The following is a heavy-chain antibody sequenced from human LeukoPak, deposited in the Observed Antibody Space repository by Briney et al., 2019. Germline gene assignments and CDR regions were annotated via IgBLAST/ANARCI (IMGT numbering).Heavy chain of an antibody. V-gene: IGHV4-59*01. D-gene: IGHD3-10*01. CDR2: IFYIGST. CDR3: ARASGSGNSLHFYSYYYMDV. Sequence: PSETLSLTCTVSGGSMLSVYWSWIRQPPGKGLEWIGYIFYIGSTNYNPSLNGRATISVDTSKNQFSLKLSSVTAADTAVYYCARASGSGNSLHFYSYYYMDVWGKGTTVTVSS. CDR1: GGSMLSVY. J-gene: IGHJ6*03.